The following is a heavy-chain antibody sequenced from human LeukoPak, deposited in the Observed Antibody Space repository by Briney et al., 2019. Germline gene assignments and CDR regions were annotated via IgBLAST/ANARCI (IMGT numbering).Heavy chain of an antibody. J-gene: IGHJ4*02. Sequence: GGSLRLSCVASGFTFNNAWMSWVRQAPGKGLEWVGRIKHKADGGTTDYGAPVKGRFTISRDDSKNTLYLQMNNPKNEDTAVYYCTTFSYDFWSGSEGGYFDHWGQGTLVAISS. CDR1: GFTFNNAW. V-gene: IGHV3-15*01. CDR3: TTFSYDFWSGSEGGYFDH. CDR2: IKHKADGGTT. D-gene: IGHD3-3*01.